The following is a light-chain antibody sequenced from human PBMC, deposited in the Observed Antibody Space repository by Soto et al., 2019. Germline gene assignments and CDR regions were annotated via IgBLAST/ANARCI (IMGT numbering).Light chain of an antibody. Sequence: EIWMTQSPATLSVSPGERATLSCRASQSVSSNLAWYQQKPGQAPRLLIYGASTRATGTPARFSGSGSGTEFTLTISSLKSEDFAVYYCQQYNNWHPVTFGQGTKVDIK. V-gene: IGKV3-15*01. J-gene: IGKJ1*01. CDR3: QQYNNWHPVT. CDR1: QSVSSN. CDR2: GAS.